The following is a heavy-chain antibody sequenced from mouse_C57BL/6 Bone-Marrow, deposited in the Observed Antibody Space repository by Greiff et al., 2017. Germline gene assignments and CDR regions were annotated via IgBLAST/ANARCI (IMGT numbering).Heavy chain of an antibody. CDR3: VGDLYDGYAGGAIDY. CDR1: GFTFNTYA. V-gene: IGHV10-3*01. CDR2: IRSNSSNFAT. Sequence: DVMLVESGGGLVQPKGSLKLSCAASGFTFNTYAMHWVRQAPGKGLEWVACIRSNSSNFATSYADSVKDSFTISSDDSQSMLYLKMNNLQTEDIAMYYCVGDLYDGYAGGAIDYWGQGTPVTVS. D-gene: IGHD2-3*01. J-gene: IGHJ4*01.